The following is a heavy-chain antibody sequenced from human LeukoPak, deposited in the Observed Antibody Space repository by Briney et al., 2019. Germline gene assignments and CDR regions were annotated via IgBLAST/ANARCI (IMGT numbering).Heavy chain of an antibody. CDR3: ARTPTIRTGTTSDYYMDV. V-gene: IGHV1-3*03. CDR1: GYTFTSYA. D-gene: IGHD1-1*01. J-gene: IGHJ6*03. CDR2: INAGNGNT. Sequence: GASVKVSCKASGYTFTSYAMHWVRQAPGQRLEWMGWINAGNGNTKYSQEFQGRVTITRDTSASTAYMEVRSLRSEDMAVYYCARTPTIRTGTTSDYYMDVWGKGTTVTVSS.